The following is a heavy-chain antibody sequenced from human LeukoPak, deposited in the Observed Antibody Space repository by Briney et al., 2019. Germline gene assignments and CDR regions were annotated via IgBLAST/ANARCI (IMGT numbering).Heavy chain of an antibody. CDR1: GFNFEIYS. D-gene: IGHD6-19*01. Sequence: GGSLRLSCEASGFNFEIYSMNWVRQAPGKGLEWVSSISSSSNFIYYADSVKGRFTISRDNAKNSLYLQMNSLRAEDTAVYYCARDEAVAGTYDYWGQGTLVTVSS. V-gene: IGHV3-21*01. J-gene: IGHJ4*02. CDR2: ISSSSNFI. CDR3: ARDEAVAGTYDY.